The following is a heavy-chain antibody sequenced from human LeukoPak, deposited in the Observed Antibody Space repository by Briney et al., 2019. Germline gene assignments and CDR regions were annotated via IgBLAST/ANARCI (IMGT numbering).Heavy chain of an antibody. V-gene: IGHV4-34*01. D-gene: IGHD3-22*01. CDR3: ARTADYYDSSGYYFDY. CDR1: GGSFSGYY. CDR2: INHSGST. Sequence: PSETLSLTCAVYGGSFSGYYWSWIRQPPGKGLEWIGEINHSGSTNYNPSLKSRVTISVDTSKNQFSLKLSSVTAADTAVYYCARTADYYDSSGYYFDYWGQGTLVTVSS. J-gene: IGHJ4*02.